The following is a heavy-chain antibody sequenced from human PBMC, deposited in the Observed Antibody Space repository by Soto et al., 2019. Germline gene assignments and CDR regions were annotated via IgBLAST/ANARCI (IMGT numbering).Heavy chain of an antibody. V-gene: IGHV1-69*13. D-gene: IGHD3-3*01. J-gene: IGHJ4*02. CDR2: IIPIFGTA. Sequence: SVKVSCKASGGTFSSYAISWVRQAPGQGLEWMGGIIPIFGTANYAQKFQGRVTITADESTSTAYMELSSLRSEDTAVYYCARSRALEGDYFDYWGQGTLVTVSS. CDR3: ARSRALEGDYFDY. CDR1: GGTFSSYA.